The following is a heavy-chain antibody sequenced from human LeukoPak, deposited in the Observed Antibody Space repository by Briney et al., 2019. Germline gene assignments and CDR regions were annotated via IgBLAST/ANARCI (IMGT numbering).Heavy chain of an antibody. J-gene: IGHJ4*02. D-gene: IGHD3-16*02. V-gene: IGHV3-11*01. CDR3: ARETFGGVIVKWNQSS. CDR1: GFTFSDYY. Sequence: KSGGSLRLSCAASGFTFSDYYMSWIRQAPGKGLEWVSYISSSGSTIYYADSVKGRFTISRDNAKNSLYLQMNSLRAEDTAVYYCARETFGGVIVKWNQSSWGREPWSPSPQ. CDR2: ISSSGSTI.